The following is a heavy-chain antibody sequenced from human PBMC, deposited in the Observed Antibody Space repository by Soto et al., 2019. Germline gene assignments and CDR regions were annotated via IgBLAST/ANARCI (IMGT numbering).Heavy chain of an antibody. V-gene: IGHV4-34*01. CDR2: INHSGST. D-gene: IGHD6-13*01. CDR1: GGSFSGYY. Sequence: QVQLQQWGAGLLKPSETLSLTCAVYGGSFSGYYWSWIRQPPGKGLEWIGEINHSGSTNYNPSLKSRVIISVDTSKNQFSLKLSSVTAADTAVYYCARESSSWNKGYYYYGMDVWGQGTTVTVSS. CDR3: ARESSSWNKGYYYYGMDV. J-gene: IGHJ6*02.